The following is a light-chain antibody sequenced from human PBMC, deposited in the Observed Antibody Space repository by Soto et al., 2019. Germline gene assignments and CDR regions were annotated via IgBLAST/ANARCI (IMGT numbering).Light chain of an antibody. Sequence: DIQMTQSPSILSASVGDIVTITCRASQTLSNYLAWYQQKPGKAPDLLIYSASTLQSGVPSRFSGSGSGTEFTLTISRLQPDDFAAYYCQQYNSYSTFGQGTKVDIK. CDR2: SAS. CDR1: QTLSNY. J-gene: IGKJ1*01. V-gene: IGKV1-5*01. CDR3: QQYNSYST.